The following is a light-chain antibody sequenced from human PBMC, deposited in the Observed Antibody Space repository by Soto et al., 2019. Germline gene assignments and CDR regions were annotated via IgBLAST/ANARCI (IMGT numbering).Light chain of an antibody. V-gene: IGKV3-20*01. CDR2: GAS. J-gene: IGKJ1*01. Sequence: LLTQSPGTLSLSPGERVTLSCRASQSVSGSFLAWYQQKPGQAPRLLIHGASSRATGIPDRFSGSGSGTDFTLTISRLEPEDFAVYYCQQYGNSSWTFGQGTKVDIK. CDR1: QSVSGSF. CDR3: QQYGNSSWT.